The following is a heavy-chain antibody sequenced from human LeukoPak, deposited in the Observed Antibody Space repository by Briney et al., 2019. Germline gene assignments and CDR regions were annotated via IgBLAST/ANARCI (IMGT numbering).Heavy chain of an antibody. J-gene: IGHJ4*02. CDR2: IKQDGREK. CDR3: ARVQPRHDYEGY. V-gene: IGHV3-7*01. D-gene: IGHD4-17*01. Sequence: GGSLRLSCAASGFTFSSYWMSWVRQAPGKGLEGVANIKQDGREKYYVDSVKGRFTISRDNAKNSLYLQMNSLRAEDTAVYYCARVQPRHDYEGYWGQGTLVTVSS. CDR1: GFTFSSYW.